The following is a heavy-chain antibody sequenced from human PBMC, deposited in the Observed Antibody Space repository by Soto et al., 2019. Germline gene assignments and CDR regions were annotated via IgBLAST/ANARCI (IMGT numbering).Heavy chain of an antibody. J-gene: IGHJ1*01. D-gene: IGHD4-17*01. Sequence: QLQLQESGPGLVRPSETLSLTCSVSGASISSSGFHWGWIRQPPGKGLECIGNVFYSGSAYYNPSLKSRFPISLDTSKNQFSLKLTSVPAADTAVYYCATAMGGDSGGYFPPWGQGTLVTVSS. V-gene: IGHV4-39*01. CDR2: VFYSGSA. CDR3: ATAMGGDSGGYFPP. CDR1: GASISSSGFH.